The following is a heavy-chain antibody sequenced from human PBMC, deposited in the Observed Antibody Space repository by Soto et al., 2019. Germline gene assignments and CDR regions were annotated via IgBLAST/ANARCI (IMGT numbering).Heavy chain of an antibody. CDR3: ARGRQYSNTLYYFDY. CDR1: GFTFNKYW. CDR2: INSDGSDT. Sequence: PGGSLRLSCAASGFTFNKYWLHWVRQPPGKGLVWVSGINSDGSDTNSADSVKGRLTISRDNAKNTLYLQVNSLRAEDTAVYYCARGRQYSNTLYYFDYWGRGT. D-gene: IGHD6-13*01. J-gene: IGHJ4*02. V-gene: IGHV3-74*01.